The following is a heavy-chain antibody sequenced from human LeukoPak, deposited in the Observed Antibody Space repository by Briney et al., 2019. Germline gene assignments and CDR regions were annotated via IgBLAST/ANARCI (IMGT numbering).Heavy chain of an antibody. V-gene: IGHV1-2*02. CDR2: INPNSGVT. Sequence: ASVKVSCKASGGTFSSYAISWVRQAPGQGLEWMGWINPNSGVTNYPQKFQGRVTMTRDTSISTAYMDLSSLRSDDTAVYYCARETIEGYDNSIDYWGQGTLVTVSS. CDR1: GGTFSSYA. D-gene: IGHD3-22*01. J-gene: IGHJ4*02. CDR3: ARETIEGYDNSIDY.